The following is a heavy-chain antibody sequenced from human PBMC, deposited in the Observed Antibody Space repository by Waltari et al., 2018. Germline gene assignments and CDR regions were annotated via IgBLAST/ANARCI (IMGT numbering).Heavy chain of an antibody. V-gene: IGHV4-34*01. D-gene: IGHD6-13*01. CDR2: IHHSGDT. CDR3: ARLRRSNWSFEV. J-gene: IGHJ4*02. Sequence: QVQLQQWGAGLLEPSETLSVTCAVSGGSFTGYYWTWIRQSPGMGLEWIGEIHHSGDTDHIPSRKSRVIISVVTPKRQFSLRLSSVTAADTAVYYCARLRRSNWSFEVWGQGTLVTVSS. CDR1: GGSFTGYY.